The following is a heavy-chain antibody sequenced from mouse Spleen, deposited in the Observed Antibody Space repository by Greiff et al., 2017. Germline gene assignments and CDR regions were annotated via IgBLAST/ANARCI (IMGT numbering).Heavy chain of an antibody. CDR1: GFTFSSYA. CDR3: ARHPPQLGFDY. J-gene: IGHJ2*01. D-gene: IGHD3-1*01. Sequence: EVKLMESGGGLVKPGGSLKLSCAASGFTFSSYAMSWVRQTPEKRLEWVAAINSNGGSTYYPDTVKDRFTISRDNAKNTLYLQMSSLRSEDTALYYCARHPPQLGFDYWGQGTTLTVSS. V-gene: IGHV5-6-2*01. CDR2: INSNGGST.